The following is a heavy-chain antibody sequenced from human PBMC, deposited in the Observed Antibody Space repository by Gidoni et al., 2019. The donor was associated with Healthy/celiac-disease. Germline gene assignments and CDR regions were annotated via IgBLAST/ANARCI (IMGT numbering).Heavy chain of an antibody. Sequence: EVQLLESGGGLVQPGGSLRLSCAAPGFTFSSYAMSWVRQAPGKGLEWVSAISGSGGSTYYADSVKGRFTISRDNSKNTLYLQMNSLRAEDTAVYYCAKEAPDGRGYYDSSGYAPFDYWGQGTLVTVSS. CDR2: ISGSGGST. J-gene: IGHJ4*02. D-gene: IGHD3-22*01. CDR1: GFTFSSYA. CDR3: AKEAPDGRGYYDSSGYAPFDY. V-gene: IGHV3-23*01.